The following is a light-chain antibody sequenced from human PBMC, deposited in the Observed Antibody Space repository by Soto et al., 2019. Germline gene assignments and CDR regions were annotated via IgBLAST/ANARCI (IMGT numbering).Light chain of an antibody. J-gene: IGLJ2*01. V-gene: IGLV1-40*01. CDR2: GNI. CDR1: SSNIGAGYD. CDR3: QSYDNNLVV. Sequence: QSALTQPPSVSGAPGQRVTISCTGSSSNIGAGYDVHWYRQLSGTAPTVLIYGNINRPSGVPDRFSASKSGTSASLAIPGLQAEDEADYYCQSYDNNLVVFGGGTKVXVL.